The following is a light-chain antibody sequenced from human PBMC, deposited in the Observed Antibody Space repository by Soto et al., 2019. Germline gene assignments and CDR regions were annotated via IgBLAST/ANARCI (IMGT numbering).Light chain of an antibody. CDR3: QQRLNWRRFT. J-gene: IGKJ2*01. CDR1: QSVSSY. CDR2: AAS. Sequence: EIELTQSPSTLSLSPGERATITCRASQSVSSYLAWYQQKPGQAPRLLIYAASNRATGVPARFSGGGSGTDFTVPISSLEPDDFSVYYYQQRLNWRRFTFGQGKKPEIK. V-gene: IGKV3-11*01.